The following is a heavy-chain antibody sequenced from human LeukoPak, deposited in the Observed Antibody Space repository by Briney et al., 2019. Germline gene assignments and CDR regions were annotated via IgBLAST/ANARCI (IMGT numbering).Heavy chain of an antibody. Sequence: SETLSLTCTVSGGSISSGDYYWSWIRQPPVKGLEWIGYIYYSGSTYYNPSLKSRVTISVDTSKNQFSLKLSSVTAADTAVYYCARVLPEGWFDPWGQGTLVTVSS. CDR3: ARVLPEGWFDP. J-gene: IGHJ5*02. CDR2: IYYSGST. V-gene: IGHV4-30-4*01. CDR1: GGSISSGDYY.